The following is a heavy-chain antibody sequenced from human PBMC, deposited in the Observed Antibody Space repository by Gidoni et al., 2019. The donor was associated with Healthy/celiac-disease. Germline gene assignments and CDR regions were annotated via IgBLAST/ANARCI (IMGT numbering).Heavy chain of an antibody. Sequence: EVQLLESGGGLVQPGGSLRLSCAASGFTFSSYAMSWVRQAPGKGLEWVSAISGSGGSTYYADSVKGRFTISRDNSKNTLYLQMNSLRAEDTAVYYCAKDRIVVVVAAEVDAFDIWGQGTMVTVSS. CDR3: AKDRIVVVVAAEVDAFDI. CDR2: ISGSGGST. CDR1: GFTFSSYA. D-gene: IGHD2-15*01. J-gene: IGHJ3*02. V-gene: IGHV3-23*01.